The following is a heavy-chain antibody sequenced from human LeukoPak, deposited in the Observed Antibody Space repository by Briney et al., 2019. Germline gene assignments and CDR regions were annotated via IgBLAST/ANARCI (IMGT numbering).Heavy chain of an antibody. CDR3: ARSEYSRWFDP. CDR2: ISAYNSNT. Sequence: ASVKVSCKASGYTFTSYGISWVRQAPGQGLEWMGWISAYNSNTNYVQRLQGRITMTTDTSTSTAYMELRRLRSDDTAVYDCARSEYSRWFDPWGQGTLVTVSS. CDR1: GYTFTSYG. V-gene: IGHV1-18*01. J-gene: IGHJ5*02. D-gene: IGHD6-6*01.